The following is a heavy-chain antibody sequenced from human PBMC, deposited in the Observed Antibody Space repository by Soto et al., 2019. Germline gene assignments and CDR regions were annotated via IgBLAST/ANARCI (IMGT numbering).Heavy chain of an antibody. V-gene: IGHV3-7*05. J-gene: IGHJ6*02. CDR2: IKQDGSEK. CDR1: GFTFSSYW. Sequence: GGSLRLSCAASGFTFSSYWMSWVRQAPGKGLEWVANIKQDGSEKYYVDSVKGRFTISRDNAKNSLYLQMNSLRAEDTAVYYCARDPFVAAAGTRGYYYYYYGMDVWGQGTTVTVSS. D-gene: IGHD6-13*01. CDR3: ARDPFVAAAGTRGYYYYYYGMDV.